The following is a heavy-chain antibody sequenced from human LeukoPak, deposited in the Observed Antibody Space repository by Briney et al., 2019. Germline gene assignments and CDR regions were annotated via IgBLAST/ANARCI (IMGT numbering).Heavy chain of an antibody. J-gene: IGHJ4*02. CDR1: GFTLSSFS. Sequence: PGGSLRLSCEASGFTLSSFSMNWVRQAPGKGLEWVSYISGFSTTIYYADSVKGRFTISRDNSKNTLYLQMNSLSAEDTAVYYCAKGYSSTWYVPFDYWGQGTLVSVSS. CDR2: ISGFSTTI. D-gene: IGHD6-13*01. V-gene: IGHV3-48*01. CDR3: AKGYSSTWYVPFDY.